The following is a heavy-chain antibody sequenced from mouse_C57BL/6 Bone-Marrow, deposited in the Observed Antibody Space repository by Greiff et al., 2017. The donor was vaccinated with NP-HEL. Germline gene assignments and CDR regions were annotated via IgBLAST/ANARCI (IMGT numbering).Heavy chain of an antibody. J-gene: IGHJ3*01. D-gene: IGHD1-1*01. CDR3: TSPVTTVEGFAY. CDR2: ISSGGDYI. V-gene: IGHV5-9-1*02. CDR1: GFTFSSYA. Sequence: EVMLVESGEGLVKPGGSLKLSCAASGFTFSSYAMSWVRQTPEKRLEWVAYISSGGDYIYYADTVKGRFTISRDNARNTLYLLMSSLKSEDTAMYYCTSPVTTVEGFAYWGQGTLVTVSA.